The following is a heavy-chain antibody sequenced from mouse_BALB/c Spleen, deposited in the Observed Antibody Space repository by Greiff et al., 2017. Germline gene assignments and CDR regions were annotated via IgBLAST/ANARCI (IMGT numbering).Heavy chain of an antibody. V-gene: IGHV14-3*02. J-gene: IGHJ2*01. CDR3: ARSTGTYY. CDR1: GFNIKDTY. Sequence: EVKLVESGAELVKPGASVKLSCTASGFNIKDTYMHWVKQRPEQGLEWIGRIDPANGNTKYDPKFQGKATITADTSSNTAYLQLSSLTSEDTAVYYCARSTGTYYWGQGTTLTVSS. CDR2: IDPANGNT. D-gene: IGHD4-1*02.